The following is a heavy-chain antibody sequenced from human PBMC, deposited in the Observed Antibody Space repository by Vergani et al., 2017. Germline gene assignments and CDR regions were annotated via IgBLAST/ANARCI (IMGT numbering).Heavy chain of an antibody. V-gene: IGHV4-39*07. CDR3: ARGDIVVVPAAIRRNWFDP. CDR1: GGSISSSSYY. D-gene: IGHD2-2*02. J-gene: IGHJ5*02. Sequence: QLQLQESGPGLVKPSETLSLTCTVSGGSISSSSYYWGWLRQPPGKGLEWIGSLYYSGSTYYNPSLKSRATISVDTSKTQFSLKLSLVTAADTAVYYCARGDIVVVPAAIRRNWFDPWGQGTLVTVSS. CDR2: LYYSGST.